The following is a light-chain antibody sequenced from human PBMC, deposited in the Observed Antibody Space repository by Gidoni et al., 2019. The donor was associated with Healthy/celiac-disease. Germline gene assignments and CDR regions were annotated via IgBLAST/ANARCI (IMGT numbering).Light chain of an antibody. CDR3: QSYDSSLIGYV. CDR2: GNS. J-gene: IGLJ1*01. V-gene: IGLV1-40*01. CDR1: SSNIGAGYD. Sequence: QSVLTQPPSVSVAPGQRVTISCTGSSSNIGAGYDVHWYQQLPGTAPKLLIYGNSKRPSGVPDRFSGSKTGTSASLAITGLQAEDEADYYCQSYDSSLIGYVFGTGTKVTVL.